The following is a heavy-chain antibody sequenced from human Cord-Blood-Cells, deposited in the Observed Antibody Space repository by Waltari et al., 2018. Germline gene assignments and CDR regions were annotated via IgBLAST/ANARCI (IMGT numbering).Heavy chain of an antibody. D-gene: IGHD3-10*01. V-gene: IGHV3-21*01. CDR1: GFTFSRYS. Sequence: EVQLVESGGGLVKPGGSLRLSCAASGFTFSRYSMNWVRPAPGQGLEWVSSISRSSSYIYYADSVKGRFTISRDNAKNSLYLQMNSLRAEDTAVYYCASLGRFRELRYYYYGMDVWGQGTTVTVSS. CDR3: ASLGRFRELRYYYYGMDV. CDR2: ISRSSSYI. J-gene: IGHJ6*02.